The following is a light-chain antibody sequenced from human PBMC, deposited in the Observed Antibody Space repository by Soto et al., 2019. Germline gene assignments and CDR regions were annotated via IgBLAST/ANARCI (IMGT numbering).Light chain of an antibody. CDR2: GAS. V-gene: IGKV3-20*01. Sequence: EIVLTQSPGTLSLSPGERATLSCRASQSVSSSYLAWYQQKPGQAPRLLIYGASRRATGFPDRFSGSGSGTDFTLTISRLEPEDFAVYYCQQYGSSTWTFGQGTKMEIK. CDR3: QQYGSSTWT. CDR1: QSVSSSY. J-gene: IGKJ1*01.